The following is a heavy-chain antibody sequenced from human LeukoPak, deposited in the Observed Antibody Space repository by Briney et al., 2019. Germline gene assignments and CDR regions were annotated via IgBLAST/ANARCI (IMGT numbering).Heavy chain of an antibody. V-gene: IGHV3-23*01. Sequence: VVSLRCTCPAWRFTVNSYSMGCVGHAPGKKLKCVSAIRGSGGSTYYADSVKGRFTISRDNSKNTLYLQMNSLRGEDTAVYYCANYPSGRSCYWFDCWGQGTLVTVSS. D-gene: IGHD6-13*01. CDR3: ANYPSGRSCYWFDC. J-gene: IGHJ5*01. CDR2: IRGSGGST. CDR1: RFTVNSYS.